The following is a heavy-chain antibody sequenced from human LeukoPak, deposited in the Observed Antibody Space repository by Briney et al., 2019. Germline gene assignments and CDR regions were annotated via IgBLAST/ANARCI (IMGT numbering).Heavy chain of an antibody. V-gene: IGHV1-69*05. CDR3: ARYSRAGQGFDY. CDR1: GGTFSSYA. J-gene: IGHJ4*02. D-gene: IGHD5-18*01. Sequence: ASVKVSCKASGGTFSSYAISWVRQAPGQGLEWMGGVIPIFGTANYAQKFQGRVTITTDESTSTAYMELSSLRSEDTAVYYCARYSRAGQGFDYWGQGTLVTVSS. CDR2: VIPIFGTA.